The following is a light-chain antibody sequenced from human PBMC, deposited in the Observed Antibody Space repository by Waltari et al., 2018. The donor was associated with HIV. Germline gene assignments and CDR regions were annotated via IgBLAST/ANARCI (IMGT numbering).Light chain of an antibody. CDR1: QSIAKN. V-gene: IGKV3-15*01. CDR3: QQYDNWPPWT. CDR2: GVS. J-gene: IGKJ1*01. Sequence: ETVMTQSPATLSVSPGERVTLSCRASQSIAKNLAWYQQKPGQAPRLLMYGVSTRATGIPARFSGSGSWTEFTLTISSLQSEDLAVYYCQQYDNWPPWTFGQGTKVE.